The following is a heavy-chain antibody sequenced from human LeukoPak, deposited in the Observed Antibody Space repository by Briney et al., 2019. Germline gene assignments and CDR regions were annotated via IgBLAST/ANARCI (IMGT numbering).Heavy chain of an antibody. CDR2: ISGGGRTT. CDR3: DF. J-gene: IGHJ4*02. Sequence: GSLGLSCAASGFTFSNHAMSWVRQAPGKGLQWVAVISGGGRTTEYEDFVKGRFTISRDNSKNTLSLQMYFCAKNVVVKRYIDFWGQGTLVSVSS. V-gene: IGHV3-23*01. D-gene: IGHD2-15*01. CDR1: GFTFSNHA.